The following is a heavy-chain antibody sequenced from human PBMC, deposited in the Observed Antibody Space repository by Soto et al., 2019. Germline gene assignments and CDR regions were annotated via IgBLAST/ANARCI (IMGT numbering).Heavy chain of an antibody. V-gene: IGHV4-59*01. J-gene: IGHJ4*02. Sequence: SETLSLTCSVSGGSISSYYWSWIRQPPGKGLEWIGYIYYSESTNYNPSLKSRVTISVDTAKNQFSLKLSSVTAADTAVYYCARARGGYFDYWGQGTLVTVSS. CDR3: ARARGGYFDY. CDR2: IYYSEST. D-gene: IGHD3-10*01. CDR1: GGSISSYY.